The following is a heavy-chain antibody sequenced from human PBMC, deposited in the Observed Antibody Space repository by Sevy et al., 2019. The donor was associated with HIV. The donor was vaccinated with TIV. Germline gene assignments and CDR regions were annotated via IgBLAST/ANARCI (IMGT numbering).Heavy chain of an antibody. D-gene: IGHD3-10*01. V-gene: IGHV4-30-4*01. CDR3: AGTSHYYGSGSYY. Sequence: SETLSLTCTVSGGSLSSGDYYWSWIRQPPGKGLEWIGYIYYSGSTYYNPSLKSRVTISVDTSKNQFSLMLSSVTAADTAVYYCAGTSHYYGSGSYYWGQGTLVTVSS. CDR1: GGSLSSGDYY. CDR2: IYYSGST. J-gene: IGHJ4*02.